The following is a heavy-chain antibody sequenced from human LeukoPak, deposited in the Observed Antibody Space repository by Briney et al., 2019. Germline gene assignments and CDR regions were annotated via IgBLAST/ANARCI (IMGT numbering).Heavy chain of an antibody. J-gene: IGHJ4*02. V-gene: IGHV3-11*04. CDR3: ARLSLGHWVAY. D-gene: IGHD3-16*01. Sequence: PGGSLRLSCAASGFIFSYAWMTWVRQAPGKGLEWVSYISSSGSTIYYADSVKGRFTISRDNAKNSLYLQMNSLRAEDTAVYYCARLSLGHWVAYWGQGTLVTVSS. CDR1: GFIFSYAW. CDR2: ISSSGSTI.